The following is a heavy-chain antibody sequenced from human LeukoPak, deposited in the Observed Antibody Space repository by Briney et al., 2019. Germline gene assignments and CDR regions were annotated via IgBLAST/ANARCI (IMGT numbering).Heavy chain of an antibody. CDR1: GASVSDYY. D-gene: IGHD3-22*01. V-gene: IGHV4-59*02. J-gene: IGHJ4*02. Sequence: SETLSLTCSVSGASVSDYYCNWIRQPPGKGLEWIGYVYNSGITNYNPSLRSRVTISVDTPKNQFSLKLNSVTAADTVVYYCARVRLSSGYSNWGQGTLVTVSS. CDR2: VYNSGIT. CDR3: ARVRLSSGYSN.